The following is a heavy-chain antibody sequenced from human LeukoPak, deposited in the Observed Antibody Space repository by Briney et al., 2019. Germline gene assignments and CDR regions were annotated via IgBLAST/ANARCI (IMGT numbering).Heavy chain of an antibody. CDR3: ARGGGTAMVSDAFDI. Sequence: TSETLSLTCTVSGGSISSYYWSWIRQPAGKGLEWIGRIYTSGSTNYNPSLKSRVTMSVDTSKNQFSLKLSSVTAADTAVYYCARGGGTAMVSDAFDIWGQGTMVTVSS. CDR1: GGSISSYY. V-gene: IGHV4-4*07. CDR2: IYTSGST. D-gene: IGHD5-18*01. J-gene: IGHJ3*02.